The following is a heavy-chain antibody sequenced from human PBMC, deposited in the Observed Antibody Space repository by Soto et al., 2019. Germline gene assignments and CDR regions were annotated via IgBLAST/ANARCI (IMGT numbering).Heavy chain of an antibody. Sequence: SESLSLTCVVSDGSISSYDWWTWVRQPPGKGLEWIGKMYHSGGADYSPSLKSRVTISADSSKNHFSLRLTGVTAADTAVYYCATGNFDSMLEYCGQLHQVPSSS. CDR2: MYHSGGA. V-gene: IGHV4-4*02. J-gene: IGHJ4*02. CDR1: DGSISSYDW. CDR3: ATGNFDSMLEY. D-gene: IGHD3-3*01.